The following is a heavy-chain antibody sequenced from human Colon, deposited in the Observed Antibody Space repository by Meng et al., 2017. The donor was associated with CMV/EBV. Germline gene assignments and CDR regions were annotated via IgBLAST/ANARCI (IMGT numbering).Heavy chain of an antibody. CDR3: ARDCYDLLTGHDY. J-gene: IGHJ4*02. V-gene: IGHV3-7*01. Sequence: GESLKISCAASGFTFDNYWMSPVRQAPGKGLEWVASIKHDGTETFFVDSVKGRFTVSRDNAKNSLYVQMYSLRAEDTAVYYCARDCYDLLTGHDYWGQGTLVTVSS. CDR2: IKHDGTET. CDR1: GFTFDNYW. D-gene: IGHD3-9*01.